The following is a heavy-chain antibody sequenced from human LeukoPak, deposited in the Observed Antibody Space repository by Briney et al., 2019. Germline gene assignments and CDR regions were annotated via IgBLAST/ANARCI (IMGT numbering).Heavy chain of an antibody. J-gene: IGHJ4*02. D-gene: IGHD5-18*01. CDR2: IYHSGST. Sequence: SGTLSLTCAVSGGSISSGGYSWSWIRQPPGKGLEWIGYIYHSGSTYYNPSLKSRVTISVDRSKNQFSLKLSSVTAADTAVYYCARVAPRKQLWPHYFDYWGQGTLVTVSS. CDR1: GGSISSGGYS. CDR3: ARVAPRKQLWPHYFDY. V-gene: IGHV4-30-2*01.